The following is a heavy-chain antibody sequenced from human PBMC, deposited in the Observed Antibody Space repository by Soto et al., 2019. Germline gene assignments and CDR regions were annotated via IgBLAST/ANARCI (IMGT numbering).Heavy chain of an antibody. CDR3: ARAFVVVAATGWFDP. J-gene: IGHJ5*02. D-gene: IGHD2-15*01. Sequence: QLQLQESGPGLVKPSETLSLTCTVSGGSISSSSYYWGWIRQPPGKGLEWIGSIYYSGSTYYNPSLQSRVTISVDTSKNQFSLKLSSVTAADTAVYYCARAFVVVAATGWFDPWGQGTLVTVSS. V-gene: IGHV4-39*01. CDR2: IYYSGST. CDR1: GGSISSSSYY.